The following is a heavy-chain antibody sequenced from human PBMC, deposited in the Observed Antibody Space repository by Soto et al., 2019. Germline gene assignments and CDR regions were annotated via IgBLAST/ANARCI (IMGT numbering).Heavy chain of an antibody. J-gene: IGHJ3*02. CDR3: ARVRSGVVTGGAFDI. V-gene: IGHV1-69*02. CDR1: GGTFSSYT. CDR2: IIPILGIA. Sequence: SVKVSCKASGGTFSSYTISWVRQAPGQGLEWMGRIIPILGIANYAQKFQGRVTITADKSTSTAYMELSSLRSEDTAVYYCARVRSGVVTGGAFDIWGQGTMVTVSS. D-gene: IGHD2-21*02.